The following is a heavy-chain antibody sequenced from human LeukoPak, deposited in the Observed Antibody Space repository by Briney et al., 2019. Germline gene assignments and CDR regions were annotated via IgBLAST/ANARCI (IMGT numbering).Heavy chain of an antibody. V-gene: IGHV5-51*01. CDR2: IYPGDSDT. CDR1: GYSFTSYW. CDR3: ARGYCSSTSCSGDFDY. Sequence: GESPKISCKGSGYSFTSYWIGWVRQMPGKGLEWMGIIYPGDSDTKYSPSFQGQVSISADKSVSTAYLQWSSLKASDTAMYYCARGYCSSTSCSGDFDYWGQGTLLTVSS. D-gene: IGHD2-2*01. J-gene: IGHJ4*02.